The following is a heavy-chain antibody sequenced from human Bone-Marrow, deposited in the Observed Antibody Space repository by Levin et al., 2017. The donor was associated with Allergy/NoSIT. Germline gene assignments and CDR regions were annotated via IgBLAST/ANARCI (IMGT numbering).Heavy chain of an antibody. V-gene: IGHV3-30-3*01. Sequence: GESLKISCAASGFTFSSYAMHWVRQAPGKGLEWVAVISYDGSNKYYADSVKGRFTISRDNSKNTLYLQMNSLRAEDTAVYYCARTGGPETGIAVAIDRPDSDYWGQGTLVTVSS. CDR2: ISYDGSNK. CDR3: ARTGGPETGIAVAIDRPDSDY. CDR1: GFTFSSYA. J-gene: IGHJ4*02. D-gene: IGHD6-19*01.